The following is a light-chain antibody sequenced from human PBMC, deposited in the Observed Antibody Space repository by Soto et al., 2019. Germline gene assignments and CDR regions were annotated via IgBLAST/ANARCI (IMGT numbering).Light chain of an antibody. CDR3: QQYGSSIT. CDR1: QSVSSSY. Sequence: EIVLTQSPGTLSLSPGERANLSCRASQSVSSSYLAWYQQKPGQAPRLLIYGASSRATGIPDRFSGSGSGTDCTLTISRLEPEDFAVYYCQQYGSSITFGQGTRLEIK. J-gene: IGKJ5*01. CDR2: GAS. V-gene: IGKV3-20*01.